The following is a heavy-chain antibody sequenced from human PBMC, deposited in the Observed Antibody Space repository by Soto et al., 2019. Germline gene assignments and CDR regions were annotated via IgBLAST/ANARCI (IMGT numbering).Heavy chain of an antibody. CDR2: VYYSGST. V-gene: IGHV4-59*01. CDR1: GGSMSSYY. Sequence: TSETLSLTCTVSGGSMSSYYWTWIRQPPGKGLEWIGYVYYSGSTNYNPSLRSRVTISIHTSKNQFSLKLSSVTTADTAVYYCARFDPGGNSGCDSWAQGSLVTVSS. CDR3: ARFDPGGNSGCDS. J-gene: IGHJ5*01. D-gene: IGHD2-21*02.